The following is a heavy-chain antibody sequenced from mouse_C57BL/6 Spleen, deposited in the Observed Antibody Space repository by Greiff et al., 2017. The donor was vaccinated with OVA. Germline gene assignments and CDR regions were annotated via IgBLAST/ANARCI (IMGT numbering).Heavy chain of an antibody. CDR2: ISSGSSTI. CDR3: ASLLRDY. CDR1: GFTFSDYG. J-gene: IGHJ2*01. D-gene: IGHD1-1*01. Sequence: DVKLVESGGGLVKPGGSLKLSCAASGFTFSDYGMHWVRQAPEKGLEWVAYISSGSSTIYYADTVKGRFTISRDNAKNTLFLQMTSLRSEDTAMYYCASLLRDYWGQGTTLTVSS. V-gene: IGHV5-17*01.